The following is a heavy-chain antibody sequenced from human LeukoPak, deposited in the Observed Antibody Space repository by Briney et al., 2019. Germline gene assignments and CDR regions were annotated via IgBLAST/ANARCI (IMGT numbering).Heavy chain of an antibody. CDR2: ISTYNGNT. J-gene: IGHJ4*02. V-gene: IGHV1-18*01. Sequence: ASVKVSCKASGYTFTSYGITWVRQAPGRGLQCMGGISTYNGNTHYAQRFQGRVTMTTDTSTSTVYMELRRLRYDDTAVYYCAKEVAGTLLSWGQGTLVTVSS. CDR3: AKEVAGTLLS. CDR1: GYTFTSYG. D-gene: IGHD6-19*01.